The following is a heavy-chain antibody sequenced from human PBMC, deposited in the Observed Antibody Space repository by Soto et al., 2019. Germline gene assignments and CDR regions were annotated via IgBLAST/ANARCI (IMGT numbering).Heavy chain of an antibody. CDR2: ILPIFDTP. J-gene: IGHJ4*02. CDR3: TRSIGSGGVIGGFDY. V-gene: IGHV1-69*01. CDR1: GGTFSTYA. Sequence: QVQWVQSETEVKKPGSAVKVSCKASGGTFSTYAMNWVRQAPGQGLEWMGGILPIFDTPRYAQKFQGRVTITVDESTTTAYMELSSLRSDDTSVYYCTRSIGSGGVIGGFDYWGQGTLVTVSS. D-gene: IGHD3-16*02.